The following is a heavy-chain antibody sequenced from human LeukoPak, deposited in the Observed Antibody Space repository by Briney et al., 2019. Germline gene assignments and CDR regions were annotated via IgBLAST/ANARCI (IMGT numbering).Heavy chain of an antibody. CDR3: VRDGGYTGGWTYGAGDY. J-gene: IGHJ4*01. V-gene: IGHV3-30*04. Sequence: PGGSLRLSYAASGFTFSAYVMHWVRQAPGKGLECVAVISNDGSEKYYADSVKGRFSISRDNSKNTLYLQMSSLRTEDTAVYYCVRDGGYTGGWTYGAGDYWGQGSLVTVSS. CDR1: GFTFSAYV. CDR2: ISNDGSEK. D-gene: IGHD2-8*02.